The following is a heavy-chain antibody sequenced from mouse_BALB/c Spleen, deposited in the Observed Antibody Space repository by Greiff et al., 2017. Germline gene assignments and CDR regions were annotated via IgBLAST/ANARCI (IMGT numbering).Heavy chain of an antibody. Sequence: EVMLVESGGGLVQPGGSLRLSCATSGFTFTDYYMSWVRQPPGKALEWLGFIRNKANGYTTEYSASVKGRFTISRDNSQSILYLQMNTLRAEDSATYYCARAYDGAMDYWGQGTSVTVSS. V-gene: IGHV7-3*02. CDR2: IRNKANGYTT. CDR1: GFTFTDYY. CDR3: ARAYDGAMDY. D-gene: IGHD1-2*01. J-gene: IGHJ4*01.